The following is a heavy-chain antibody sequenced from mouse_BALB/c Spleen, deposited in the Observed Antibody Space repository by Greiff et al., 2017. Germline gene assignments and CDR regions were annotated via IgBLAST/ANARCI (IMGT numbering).Heavy chain of an antibody. CDR3: GRSRGNYEKGAMDE. Sequence: VQLQQSGAELVRPGTSVKVSCKASGYAFTNYLIEWVKQRPGQGLEWIGVINPGSGGTNYNEKFKGKATLTADTSSSPAYMQLSSLTSDDSAVYFRGRSRGNYEKGAMDEWGQGNAGTVSA. J-gene: IGHJ4*01. D-gene: IGHD2-1*01. CDR2: INPGSGGT. V-gene: IGHV1-54*01. CDR1: GYAFTNYL.